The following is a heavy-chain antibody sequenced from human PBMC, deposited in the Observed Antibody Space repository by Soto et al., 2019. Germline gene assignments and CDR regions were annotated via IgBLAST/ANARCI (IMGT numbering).Heavy chain of an antibody. CDR2: IYQSGST. CDR3: ARGVYYGSGTYSQYFDS. Sequence: SEALSLTCAVSGYSISRGYYWAWIRQPPGKGLEWIGTIYQSGSTYSNPSLKSRVTISVDTSKNQFSLKMSSVTAADTALYYCARGVYYGSGTYSQYFDSWGPGSLVTVSS. D-gene: IGHD3-10*01. J-gene: IGHJ4*02. CDR1: GYSISRGYY. V-gene: IGHV4-38-2*01.